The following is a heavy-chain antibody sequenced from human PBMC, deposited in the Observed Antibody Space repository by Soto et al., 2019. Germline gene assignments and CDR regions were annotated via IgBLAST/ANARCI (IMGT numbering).Heavy chain of an antibody. CDR3: ARGFRVAATRWWFDP. D-gene: IGHD2-15*01. J-gene: IGHJ5*02. V-gene: IGHV1-18*01. CDR2: ISTYNGNT. CDR1: GYTFTSYD. Sequence: QVQLVQSGAEVKKPGASVKVSCKASGYTFTSYDISWVRQAPGQGLEWMGWISTYNGNTNYAQKLQGRVTMTTDTSTSTAYMELRILRSDDTAVYYCARGFRVAATRWWFDPWGQGTLVNVSS.